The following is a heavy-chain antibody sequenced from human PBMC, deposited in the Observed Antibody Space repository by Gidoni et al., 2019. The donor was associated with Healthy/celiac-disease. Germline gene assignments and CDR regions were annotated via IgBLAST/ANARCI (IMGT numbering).Heavy chain of an antibody. V-gene: IGHV4-39*01. CDR1: GGSISSSSYY. J-gene: IGHJ4*02. CDR3: ARKTIRLAGEFLDY. Sequence: QLQLQESGPGLVKPSGTLSLTCTVSGGSISSSSYYWGWIRQPPGKGLEWIGSIYSSGGPYYHPVLKSRVTISVETSKNQFSLKLSSVTAAETAVYYCARKTIRLAGEFLDYWGQGTLVTVSS. D-gene: IGHD3-10*01. CDR2: IYSSGGP.